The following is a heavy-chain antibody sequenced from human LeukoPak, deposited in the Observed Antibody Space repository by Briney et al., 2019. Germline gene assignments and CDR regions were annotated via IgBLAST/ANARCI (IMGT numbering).Heavy chain of an antibody. CDR3: ARGTRQDYGDYEDYYYYGMDV. J-gene: IGHJ6*02. V-gene: IGHV1-69*13. CDR2: IIPIFGTA. CDR1: GGTFSSYA. Sequence: ASVKVSCKASGGTFSSYAISWVRQPPGQGLEWMGVIIPIFGTANYAQKFQGRVTITADESTSTAYKELSSLRSEDTAVYYCARGTRQDYGDYEDYYYYGMDVWGQRTTVTVSS. D-gene: IGHD4-17*01.